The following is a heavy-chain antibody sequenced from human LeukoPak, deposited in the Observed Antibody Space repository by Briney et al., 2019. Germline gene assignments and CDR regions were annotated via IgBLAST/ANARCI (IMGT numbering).Heavy chain of an antibody. Sequence: GESLKISCKGSGYSFTSYWIGWVRPMPGKGLEWMGIIYPGDSDTRYSPSFQGQVTISADKSISAAYLQWSSLKASDTAMYYCARTTSSSWYPNWYFDLWGRGTLVTVSS. D-gene: IGHD6-13*01. V-gene: IGHV5-51*01. CDR3: ARTTSSSWYPNWYFDL. CDR1: GYSFTSYW. CDR2: IYPGDSDT. J-gene: IGHJ2*01.